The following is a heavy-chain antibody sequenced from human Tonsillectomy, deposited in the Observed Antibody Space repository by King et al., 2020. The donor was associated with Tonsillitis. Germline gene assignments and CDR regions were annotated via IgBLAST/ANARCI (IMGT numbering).Heavy chain of an antibody. CDR2: INSGGSGT. CDR1: GFTFSSYA. J-gene: IGHJ4*02. V-gene: IGHV3-23*04. Sequence: QLVQSGGGLVQPGGSLRLSCAASGFTFSSYAMSWVRQAPGKGLEWVSAINSGGSGTYYADSVKGRFTISRDSSNNTLYLQMNSLSAEETAIYYCAKDPRTPSDYWGQGTLVTVSS. CDR3: AKDPRTPSDY.